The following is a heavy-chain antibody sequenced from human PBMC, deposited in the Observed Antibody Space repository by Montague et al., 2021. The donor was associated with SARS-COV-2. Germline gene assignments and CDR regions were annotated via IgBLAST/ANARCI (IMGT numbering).Heavy chain of an antibody. J-gene: IGHJ6*02. D-gene: IGHD6-6*01. CDR1: GFTFSHYV. V-gene: IGHV4-34*01. Sequence: LRLSCATSGFTFSHYVMYWVRQPPGKGLEWIGEINHSGSTNYNPSLKSRVTISVDTSKNQFSLKLSSVTAADTAVYYCARSGWEQLVPARYYYYYGMDVWGQGTTVTVSS. CDR2: INHSGST. CDR3: ARSGWEQLVPARYYYYYGMDV.